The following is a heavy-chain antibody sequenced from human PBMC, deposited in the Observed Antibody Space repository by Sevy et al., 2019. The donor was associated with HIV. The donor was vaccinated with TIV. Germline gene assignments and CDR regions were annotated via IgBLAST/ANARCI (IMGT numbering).Heavy chain of an antibody. Sequence: ASVKVSCKVFGNTLSQLSIHWVRQAPGKGLEWMGGIDREVYEPIYEQNFQDRVSLTEDPSPDTPYMELPSLRSQDTAIYYCATDIVVGRDYWGQGTLVTVSS. CDR1: GNTLSQLS. CDR2: IDREVYEP. V-gene: IGHV1-24*01. CDR3: ATDIVVGRDY. J-gene: IGHJ4*02. D-gene: IGHD2-2*01.